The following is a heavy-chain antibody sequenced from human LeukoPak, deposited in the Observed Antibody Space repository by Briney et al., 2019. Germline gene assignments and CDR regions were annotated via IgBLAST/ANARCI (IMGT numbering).Heavy chain of an antibody. Sequence: GGSLRLSCAASGFPFSDVWMSWVRQVPGKGLEWVGRIKSRADGGTADYAAPLKGRFTFSRDDSKNTLYLQMNSLKTEDTAVYYCTTDWYYYDSSGYYPIFWGQGTLVTVSS. J-gene: IGHJ4*02. D-gene: IGHD3-22*01. V-gene: IGHV3-15*01. CDR2: IKSRADGGTA. CDR3: TTDWYYYDSSGYYPIF. CDR1: GFPFSDVW.